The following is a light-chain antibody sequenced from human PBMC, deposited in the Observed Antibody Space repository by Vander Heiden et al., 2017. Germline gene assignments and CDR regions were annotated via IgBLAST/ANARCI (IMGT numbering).Light chain of an antibody. CDR2: AAS. CDR3: QQHHAWPLT. Sequence: IVMTQSPPTLSVSAGERATLSCRASQSIGNLLAWYQQRPGQATRLLIYAASSRATGIPARFSGSGSGTEFSLTISSLQSEDFAVYYCQQHHAWPLTFGGGTKVEIK. V-gene: IGKV3-15*01. CDR1: QSIGNL. J-gene: IGKJ4*01.